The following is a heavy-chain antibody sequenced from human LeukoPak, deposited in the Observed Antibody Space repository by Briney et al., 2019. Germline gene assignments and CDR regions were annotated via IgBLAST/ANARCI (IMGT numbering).Heavy chain of an antibody. CDR3: SVHAYDSSGHYFDY. J-gene: IGHJ4*02. CDR1: GFTFSSYG. V-gene: IGHV3-30*03. Sequence: PGRSLRLSCAASGFTFSSYGMHWVRQAPGKGLEWVAVISYDGSNKYYADSVKGRFTISRDNSKNTLYLQMNSLRAEDTAVYYCSVHAYDSSGHYFDYWGQGTLVTVSS. CDR2: ISYDGSNK. D-gene: IGHD3-22*01.